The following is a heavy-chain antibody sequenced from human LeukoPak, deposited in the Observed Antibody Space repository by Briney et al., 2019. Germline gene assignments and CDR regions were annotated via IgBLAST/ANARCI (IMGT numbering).Heavy chain of an antibody. D-gene: IGHD2-2*02. CDR2: INHSGST. Sequence: PSETLSLTCAVYGGSFSGYYWSWIRQPPGKGLEWIGEINHSGSTNYNPSLKSRVTISVDTSKNQFSLKLSSVTAADTAVYYCARRVGEYQLLYSRAGWFDPWGQGTLVTVSS. CDR3: ARRVGEYQLLYSRAGWFDP. CDR1: GGSFSGYY. V-gene: IGHV4-34*01. J-gene: IGHJ5*02.